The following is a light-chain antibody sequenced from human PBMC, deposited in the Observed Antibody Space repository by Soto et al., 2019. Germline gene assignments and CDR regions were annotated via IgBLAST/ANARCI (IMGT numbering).Light chain of an antibody. Sequence: DIQMTQSPSTLSASVGDRVTITCRASQSIGDWLAWYQQKPGKAPYLLIYDASILQNGVPSRFSGSGSGTEFTLTTTSLQPDDLATYYCQQYSRSSWTFGQGSKVDIK. CDR2: DAS. CDR3: QQYSRSSWT. V-gene: IGKV1-5*01. CDR1: QSIGDW. J-gene: IGKJ1*01.